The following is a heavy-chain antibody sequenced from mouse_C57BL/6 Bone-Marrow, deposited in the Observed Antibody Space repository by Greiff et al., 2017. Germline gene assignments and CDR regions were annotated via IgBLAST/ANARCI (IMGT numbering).Heavy chain of an antibody. CDR2: IDPENGDT. CDR1: GFNFKDDY. J-gene: IGHJ2*01. Sequence: VQLQQSGAELVRPGASVKLSCTASGFNFKDDYMHWVKQRPEQGLEWIGWIDPENGDTEYASKFQGKATITADTSSHTAYLQLSSLTSEDTAVYYCTFYGSSPDYWGQGTTLTVSS. D-gene: IGHD1-1*01. CDR3: TFYGSSPDY. V-gene: IGHV14-4*01.